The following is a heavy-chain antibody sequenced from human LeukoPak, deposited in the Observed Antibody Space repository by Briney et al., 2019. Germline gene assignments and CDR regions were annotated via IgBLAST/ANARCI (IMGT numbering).Heavy chain of an antibody. CDR2: ISSSSNYI. Sequence: GGSLRLSCVTSGFTFSAYNMNWVRQAPGKGLEWVSCISSSSNYIYYADSVKGRFTISGDSAKNSLYLQMNSLRAEDTAVYYCARDEGVSFDYWGQGTLVTVSS. V-gene: IGHV3-21*01. CDR1: GFTFSAYN. CDR3: ARDEGVSFDY. J-gene: IGHJ4*02.